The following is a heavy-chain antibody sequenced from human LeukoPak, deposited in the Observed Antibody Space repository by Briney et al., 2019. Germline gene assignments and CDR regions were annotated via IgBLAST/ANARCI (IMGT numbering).Heavy chain of an antibody. D-gene: IGHD5-24*01. V-gene: IGHV1-2*02. CDR1: GYTFTGYY. J-gene: IGHJ4*02. Sequence: ASVKVSCKASGYTFTGYYKHWVRQAPGQGLEWMGWINPNSGGTNYAQRFQGRVTMTRDTSISTAYMELSSLRSDDTAVFYCAGSQTGDGYNPPFHYWGQGTLVTVSS. CDR2: INPNSGGT. CDR3: AGSQTGDGYNPPFHY.